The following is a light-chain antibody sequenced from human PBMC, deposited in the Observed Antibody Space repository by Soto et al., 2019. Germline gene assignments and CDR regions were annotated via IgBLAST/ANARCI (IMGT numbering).Light chain of an antibody. CDR2: LAS. V-gene: IGKV2-28*01. CDR1: QSLLHSNGYNY. Sequence: DIVMTQSPLSMPVTPGEPASISCRSSQSLLHSNGYNYLDWYLQKPGQSPQLLIYLASNRASGVRDRLIGSGSGTYFTLKISRVAADDVGVYYCMQSQQTLRTFGQGTKLESK. CDR3: MQSQQTLRT. J-gene: IGKJ2*01.